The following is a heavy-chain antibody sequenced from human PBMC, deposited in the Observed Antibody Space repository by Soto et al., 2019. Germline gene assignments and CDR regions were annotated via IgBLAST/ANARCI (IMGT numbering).Heavy chain of an antibody. CDR1: GGFILSDHY. D-gene: IGHD3-3*02. V-gene: IGHV4-39*01. CDR3: ASPKIAFYNWFDP. J-gene: IGHJ5*02. Sequence: GSLRLSCVASGGFILSDHYMDWVRQAPGKGLEWIGNIFYSGSTYYNPSLKSRVTISVDTSKNQFSLKLSSVTAADTAVYYCASPKIAFYNWFDPWGQGTLVTVSS. CDR2: IFYSGST.